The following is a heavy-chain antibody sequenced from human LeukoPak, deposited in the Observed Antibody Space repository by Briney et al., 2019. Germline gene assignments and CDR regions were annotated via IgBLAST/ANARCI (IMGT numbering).Heavy chain of an antibody. J-gene: IGHJ5*02. D-gene: IGHD3-22*01. Sequence: PSDTLSLTCTVSGGSISSYYWNWIRQPAGKGLEWIGRIYTSGSTNYNPSLKSRVTISVGTSKNQFSLKLSSVTAADTAVYYCARDTESGYYYDSSGYPRHNWFDPWGQGTLVTVSS. CDR1: GGSISSYY. CDR3: ARDTESGYYYDSSGYPRHNWFDP. CDR2: IYTSGST. V-gene: IGHV4-4*07.